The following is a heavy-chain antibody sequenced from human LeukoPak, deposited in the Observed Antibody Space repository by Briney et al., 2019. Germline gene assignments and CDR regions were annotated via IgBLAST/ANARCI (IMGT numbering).Heavy chain of an antibody. CDR1: GGSLSSYY. Sequence: PSETLSLTCTVSGGSLSSYYWSWIRQPPGKGLEWIGYVYYSGSTNYNPSLKSRVTISVDTSKNQFSLKLSSVTAADTAVYYCARSGYGRFDPWGQGTLVTVSS. CDR3: ARSGYGRFDP. V-gene: IGHV4-59*01. CDR2: VYYSGST. J-gene: IGHJ5*02. D-gene: IGHD5-18*01.